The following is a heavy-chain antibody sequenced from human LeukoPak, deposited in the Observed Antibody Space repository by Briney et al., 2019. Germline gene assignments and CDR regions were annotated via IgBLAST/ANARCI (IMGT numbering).Heavy chain of an antibody. V-gene: IGHV1-18*01. Sequence: ASVTVSFTASGYTFTIYGISWVRQAPGQGREWMGWISAYNGNTNYAQKLQGRVTMTTDTSTSTAYMEMRSLRSDDTAVYYCARIVATITGDAFDIWGQGTMVTVSS. J-gene: IGHJ3*02. D-gene: IGHD5-12*01. CDR3: ARIVATITGDAFDI. CDR2: ISAYNGNT. CDR1: GYTFTIYG.